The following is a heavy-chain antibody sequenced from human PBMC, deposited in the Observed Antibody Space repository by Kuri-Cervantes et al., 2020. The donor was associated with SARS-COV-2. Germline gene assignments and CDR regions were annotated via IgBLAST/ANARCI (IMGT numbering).Heavy chain of an antibody. CDR1: GGSISSYY. CDR3: AKDFGIPQRRFGVVNALFDC. Sequence: GSLRLSCTVSGGSISSYYWSWIRQPPGKGLEWIGYIYYSGSTNYNPSLKSRVTISVDTSKNQFSLKLSSVTAADTAVYYCAKDFGIPQRRFGVVNALFDCWGQGTLVTVSS. CDR2: IYYSGST. V-gene: IGHV4-59*01. J-gene: IGHJ4*02. D-gene: IGHD3-3*01.